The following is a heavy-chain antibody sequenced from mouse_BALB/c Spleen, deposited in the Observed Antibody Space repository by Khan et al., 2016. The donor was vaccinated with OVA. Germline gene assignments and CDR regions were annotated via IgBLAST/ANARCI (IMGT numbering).Heavy chain of an antibody. Sequence: QIQLVQSGPELKKPGETVKISCKASGYTFTNYGMNWVKQAPGKGLKWMGWINTYTGEPTYADDFKGRFAFYLETSASLAYLQINNLKTEDRATYVCAKTYYSYDRYFDVWGAGTTVTVSS. CDR3: AKTYYSYDRYFDV. D-gene: IGHD2-12*01. V-gene: IGHV9-1*02. CDR2: INTYTGEP. CDR1: GYTFTNYG. J-gene: IGHJ1*01.